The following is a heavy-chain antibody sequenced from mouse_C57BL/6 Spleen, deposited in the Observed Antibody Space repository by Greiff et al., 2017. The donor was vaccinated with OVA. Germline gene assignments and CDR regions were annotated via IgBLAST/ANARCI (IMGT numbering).Heavy chain of an antibody. CDR2: INPSTGGT. Sequence: VQLKESGPELVKPGASVKISCKASGYSFTGYYMNWVKQSPEKSLEWIGEINPSTGGTTYNQKFKAKATLTVDKSSSTAYMQLKSLTSEDSAVYYCARYSSGYEAWFAYWGQGTLVTVSA. J-gene: IGHJ3*01. CDR1: GYSFTGYY. V-gene: IGHV1-42*01. CDR3: ARYSSGYEAWFAY. D-gene: IGHD3-2*02.